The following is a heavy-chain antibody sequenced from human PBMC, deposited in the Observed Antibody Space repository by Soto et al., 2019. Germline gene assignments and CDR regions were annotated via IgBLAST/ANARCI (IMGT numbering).Heavy chain of an antibody. CDR1: GGTFSSYA. D-gene: IGHD2-2*02. CDR3: AKSTDLPAAIFPGTTFAYYYYGMDV. Sequence: QVQLVQSGAEVKKPGSSVKVSCKASGGTFSSYAISWVRQAPGQGLEWMGGIIPIFGTANYAQKFQGRVTITADESTSTAYMELSSLRSEDTAVYYCAKSTDLPAAIFPGTTFAYYYYGMDVWGQGTTVTVSS. CDR2: IIPIFGTA. V-gene: IGHV1-69*01. J-gene: IGHJ6*02.